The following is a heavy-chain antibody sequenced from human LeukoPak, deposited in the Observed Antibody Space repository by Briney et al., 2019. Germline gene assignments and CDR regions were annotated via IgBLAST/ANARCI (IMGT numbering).Heavy chain of an antibody. Sequence: SETLSLTCTVSGGSISSSSYYWGWIRQPPGKGLEWIGSIYYSGNTNYNPSLKSRVTISVDTSKNQFSLKLSSVTAADTAVYYCARGSGDYWGQGTLVTVSS. CDR3: ARGSGDY. CDR2: IYYSGNT. D-gene: IGHD3-10*01. CDR1: GGSISSSSYY. V-gene: IGHV4-39*01. J-gene: IGHJ4*02.